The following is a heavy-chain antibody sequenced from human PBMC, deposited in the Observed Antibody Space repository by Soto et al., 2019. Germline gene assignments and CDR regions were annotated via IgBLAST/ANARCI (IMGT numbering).Heavy chain of an antibody. D-gene: IGHD2-21*01. J-gene: IGHJ6*02. CDR2: VSAGGDMT. CDR3: ARGDRGGAGSPASYYCSGLDV. Sequence: DVQLLESGGHLVQPGGSLRLSCAASGFTFSSYAMSWVRQAPGKGLKWVSSVSAGGDMTYYSDSVKGRFTISRDNSTNALFLQMNSRRIEDTALYYCARGDRGGAGSPASYYCSGLDVWGQGTTVTVS. V-gene: IGHV3-23*01. CDR1: GFTFSSYA.